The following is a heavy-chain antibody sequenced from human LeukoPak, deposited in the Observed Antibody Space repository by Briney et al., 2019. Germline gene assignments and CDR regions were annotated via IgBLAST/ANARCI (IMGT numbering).Heavy chain of an antibody. V-gene: IGHV1-69*05. CDR3: ARDEDTAMGKDAFDI. D-gene: IGHD5-18*01. J-gene: IGHJ3*02. Sequence: APVKVSCKASGGTFSSYAISWVRQAPGQGLEWMGRIIPIFGTANYAQKFQGRVTITTDESTSTAYMELSSLRSEDTAVYYCARDEDTAMGKDAFDIWGQGTMVTVSS. CDR2: IIPIFGTA. CDR1: GGTFSSYA.